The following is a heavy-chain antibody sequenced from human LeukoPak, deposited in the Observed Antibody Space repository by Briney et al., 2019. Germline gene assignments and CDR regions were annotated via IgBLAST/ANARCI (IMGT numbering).Heavy chain of an antibody. CDR1: GFTFSSYG. CDR3: ARDGGLRDSDAFDI. D-gene: IGHD3-16*01. V-gene: IGHV3-30*02. J-gene: IGHJ3*02. CDR2: IRYDGSNK. Sequence: PGGSLRLSCAASGFTFSSYGMHWVRQAPGKGLEWVAFIRYDGSNKYYADSVKGRFTISRDNSKNTLYLQMNSLRAEDTAVYYCARDGGLRDSDAFDIWGQGTMVTVSS.